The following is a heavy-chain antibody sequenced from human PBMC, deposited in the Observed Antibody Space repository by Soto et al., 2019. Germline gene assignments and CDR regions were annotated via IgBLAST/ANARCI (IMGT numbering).Heavy chain of an antibody. CDR1: GGSISSGGYY. Sequence: PSETLSLTCTVSGGSISSGGYYWSWIRQHPGKGLEWIGYTYYSGSTYYNPSLKSRVTISVDTSKNQFSLKLSSVTAADTAVYYCARDVRPYYYGSGSYGWFDPWGQGTLVTVSS. CDR2: TYYSGST. D-gene: IGHD3-10*01. V-gene: IGHV4-31*03. J-gene: IGHJ5*02. CDR3: ARDVRPYYYGSGSYGWFDP.